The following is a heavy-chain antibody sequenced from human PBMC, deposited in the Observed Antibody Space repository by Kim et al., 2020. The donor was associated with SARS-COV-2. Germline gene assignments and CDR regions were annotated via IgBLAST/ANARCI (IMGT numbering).Heavy chain of an antibody. D-gene: IGHD1-1*01. CDR1: GGSFSTYA. CDR3: ARPLVELERLSAFDI. Sequence: SVKVSCKISGGSFSTYAMNWVRQAPGQGLEWMGSIIPLLGTRDYAQKFQGRVTISADESTATSYLEMSNLTSEDTAVYFCARPLVELERLSAFDIWGHGTMVTVSS. CDR2: IIPLLGTR. V-gene: IGHV1-69*13. J-gene: IGHJ3*02.